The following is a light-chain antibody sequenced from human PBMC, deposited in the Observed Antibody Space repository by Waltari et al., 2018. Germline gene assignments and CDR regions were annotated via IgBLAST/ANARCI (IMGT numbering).Light chain of an antibody. V-gene: IGLV2-11*01. Sequence: QSALTQPPSVSGSPGQSVTISCIGTDSDIGDTNYVPWYQQHPGKAPKLILFDVNARPSGVPARFSGSKSGNPASLTISGLQFEDESDYVCCSYAGHFTWVFGGGTKLTVL. CDR1: DSDIGDTNY. J-gene: IGLJ3*02. CDR3: CSYAGHFTWV. CDR2: DVN.